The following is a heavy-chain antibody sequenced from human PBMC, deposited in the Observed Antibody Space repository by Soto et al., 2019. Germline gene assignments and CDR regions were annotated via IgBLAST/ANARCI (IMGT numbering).Heavy chain of an antibody. CDR1: GGSISNYY. CDR3: ARQTTYSSSWYDY. Sequence: SETLSLTCTVSGGSISNYYWTWIRQPAGKGLQWIGRIYTSGSTNYNPSLKSRITMSVDTSKNQFSLKLSSVTAADTALYHCARQTTYSSSWYDYWGRGTLVTVSS. J-gene: IGHJ5*01. D-gene: IGHD6-13*01. CDR2: IYTSGST. V-gene: IGHV4-4*07.